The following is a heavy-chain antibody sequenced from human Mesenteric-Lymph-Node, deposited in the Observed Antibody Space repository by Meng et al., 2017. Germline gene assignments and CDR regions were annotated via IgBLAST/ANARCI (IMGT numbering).Heavy chain of an antibody. D-gene: IGHD2-15*01. CDR3: ARFRDIVVVVAATSHYGMDV. V-gene: IGHV1-2*02. Sequence: ASVKVSCKASGYTFTGYYMHWVRQAPGQGLEWMGWINPNSGGTNYAQKFQGRVTMTGDTSISTAYMELSRLRSDDTAVYYCARFRDIVVVVAATSHYGMDVWGQGTTVTVSS. J-gene: IGHJ6*02. CDR1: GYTFTGYY. CDR2: INPNSGGT.